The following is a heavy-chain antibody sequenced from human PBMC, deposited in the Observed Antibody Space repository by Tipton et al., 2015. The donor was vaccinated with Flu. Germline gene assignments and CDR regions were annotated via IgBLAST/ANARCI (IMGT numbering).Heavy chain of an antibody. CDR3: ARGSGSGPKDWFDP. Sequence: LVKPTQPLSLTCVISGDSVSSNGATWNWIRQSPSRGLEWLGKTYQRSMWHHIYAVSVKGRISITPDTSKNQFSLQLNSVTPEDTAVYYCARGSGSGPKDWFDPWGQGTQVTVSA. J-gene: IGHJ5*02. CDR1: GDSVSSNGAT. V-gene: IGHV6-1*01. D-gene: IGHD3-10*01. CDR2: TYQRSMWHH.